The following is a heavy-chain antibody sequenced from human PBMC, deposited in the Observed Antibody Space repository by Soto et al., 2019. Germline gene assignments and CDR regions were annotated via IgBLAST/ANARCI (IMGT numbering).Heavy chain of an antibody. CDR1: GFTFSSYA. D-gene: IGHD3-10*01. V-gene: IGHV3-23*01. Sequence: EVQLLESGGGLVQPGGSLRLSCAASGFTFSSYAMSWVRQAPGKGLEWVSGISGSGGSTYYADSVKGRFIISRDNSKNTLYLQMDSLRAEDTAVYYCAKYVILWFGELGGWFDPWGQGTLVTVSS. CDR3: AKYVILWFGELGGWFDP. CDR2: ISGSGGST. J-gene: IGHJ5*02.